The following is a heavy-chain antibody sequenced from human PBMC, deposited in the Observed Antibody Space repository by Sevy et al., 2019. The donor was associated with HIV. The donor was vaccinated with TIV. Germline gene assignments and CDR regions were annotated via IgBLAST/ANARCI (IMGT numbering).Heavy chain of an antibody. CDR2: IYYSGST. CDR3: ARYIVTIFGVVIVEP. V-gene: IGHV4-61*01. Sequence: SETLSLTCTVSGGSVSSGSYYWSWIRQPPGKGLEWIGYIYYSGSTNYNPSLKSRVTISVDTSKNQFSLKLSSVTAADTAVYYCARYIVTIFGVVIVEPWGQGTLVTVSS. J-gene: IGHJ5*02. D-gene: IGHD3-3*01. CDR1: GGSVSSGSYY.